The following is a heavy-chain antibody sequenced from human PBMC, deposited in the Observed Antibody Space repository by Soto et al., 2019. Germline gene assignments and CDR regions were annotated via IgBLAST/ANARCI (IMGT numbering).Heavy chain of an antibody. Sequence: PGGSLRLSCAASGFTFSSYAMSWVRQAPGKGLEWVSAISGSGGSTYYADSVKGRFTISRHNSKNTLYLQMNSLRAEDTVVYYCARVEMDKIKGNASDTWGQGTMGTVSS. D-gene: IGHD2-2*03. CDR2: ISGSGGST. CDR1: GFTFSSYA. CDR3: ARVEMDKIKGNASDT. V-gene: IGHV3-23*01. J-gene: IGHJ3*02.